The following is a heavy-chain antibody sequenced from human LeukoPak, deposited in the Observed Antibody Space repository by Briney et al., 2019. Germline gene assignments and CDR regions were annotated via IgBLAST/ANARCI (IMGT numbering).Heavy chain of an antibody. Sequence: GSLRLSCAASGFTVSSNYMSWVRQAPGKGLEWVSVIYSGGSTYYADSVKGRFTISRDNSKNTLYLQMNSLRADDTAVYYCARDQGSSWYDAYDYWGQGTLVTVSS. J-gene: IGHJ4*02. CDR2: IYSGGST. CDR3: ARDQGSSWYDAYDY. V-gene: IGHV3-66*01. CDR1: GFTVSSNY. D-gene: IGHD6-13*01.